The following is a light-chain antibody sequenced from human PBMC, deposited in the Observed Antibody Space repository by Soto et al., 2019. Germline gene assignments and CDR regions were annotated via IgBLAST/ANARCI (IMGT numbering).Light chain of an antibody. Sequence: DIQLTQSPSTLSASVGDRVTITCRASQTISNFLAWYQQKPGKAPHLLIYVASSLQSGVPSRFSGSGSATEFTLHISSLQPDDLGTYYCQQYIGLWTFGQGTKVDLK. CDR2: VAS. CDR1: QTISNF. CDR3: QQYIGLWT. V-gene: IGKV1-5*01. J-gene: IGKJ1*01.